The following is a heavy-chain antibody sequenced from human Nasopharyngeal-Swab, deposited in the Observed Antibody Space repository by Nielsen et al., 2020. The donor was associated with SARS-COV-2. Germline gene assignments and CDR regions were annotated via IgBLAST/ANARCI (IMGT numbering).Heavy chain of an antibody. CDR3: ARDRFPAPSGGLDY. J-gene: IGHJ4*02. CDR1: GFTLDDYA. V-gene: IGHV3-9*01. Sequence: SLKISCAASGFTLDDYAMHWVRQAPGKGLEWVSSMSWNSGSIYYADSLKGRFTVTRDNTKNSLYLQMNSLRAEDTALSYCARDRFPAPSGGLDYWGQGILVTVSS. CDR2: MSWNSGSI. D-gene: IGHD1-26*01.